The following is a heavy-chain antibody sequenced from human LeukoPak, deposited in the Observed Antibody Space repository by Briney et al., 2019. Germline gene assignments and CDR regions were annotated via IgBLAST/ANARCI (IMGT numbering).Heavy chain of an antibody. D-gene: IGHD6-13*01. CDR3: ARARQGAGTYVFDI. CDR1: GYTFTGHY. CDR2: ISPNSGDT. Sequence: ASVKVSCKASGYTFTGHYMQWVRQAPGQGLEWMGWISPNSGDTLHAQKFQGRVTMARDTSINTAYMELSNLRSDDTAVYYCARARQGAGTYVFDIWGQGTMVTVSS. J-gene: IGHJ3*02. V-gene: IGHV1-2*02.